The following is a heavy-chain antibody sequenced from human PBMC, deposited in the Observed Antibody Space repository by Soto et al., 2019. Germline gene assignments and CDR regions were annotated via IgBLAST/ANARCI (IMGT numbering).Heavy chain of an antibody. Sequence: HPGGSLRLSCAASGFTFTTYAMSWVRQAPGKGLEWVSTISVSGDTTYYADSVKGRFAVSRDNSKNTIYLQMNSLRAEDTAIYHCATRHLSYCSGGTCNPFDFWGQGTLVTVSS. CDR1: GFTFTTYA. V-gene: IGHV3-23*01. J-gene: IGHJ4*02. CDR2: ISVSGDTT. CDR3: ATRHLSYCSGGTCNPFDF. D-gene: IGHD2-15*01.